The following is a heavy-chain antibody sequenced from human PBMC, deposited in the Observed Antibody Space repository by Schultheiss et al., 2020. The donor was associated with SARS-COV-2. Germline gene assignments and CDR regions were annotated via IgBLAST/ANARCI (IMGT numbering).Heavy chain of an antibody. Sequence: GESLKISCAASGFTFSSYEMNWVRQAPGKGLEWVSYISKTSTYTNYADSVKGRFTISRDNAKNSLYLQMNSLRAEDTAVYYCAAGYSSSWYARQYYYGMDVWGQGTTVTVSS. J-gene: IGHJ6*02. V-gene: IGHV3-21*05. CDR3: AAGYSSSWYARQYYYGMDV. CDR2: ISKTSTYT. CDR1: GFTFSSYE. D-gene: IGHD6-13*01.